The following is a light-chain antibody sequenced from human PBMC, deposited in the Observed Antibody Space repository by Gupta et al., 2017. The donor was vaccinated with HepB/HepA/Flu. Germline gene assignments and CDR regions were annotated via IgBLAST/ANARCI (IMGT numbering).Light chain of an antibody. CDR2: RDS. CDR3: QVWDSSTVV. J-gene: IGLJ2*01. Sequence: SYELTQPLSVSVALGATARITCGGNNIGSKNGHGYQQKPGQAPVLVIYRDSNRPSGIPERFSGSNSGNTATLTISRAQAGDEADYYCQVWDSSTVVFGGGTKLTVL. V-gene: IGLV3-9*01. CDR1: NIGSKN.